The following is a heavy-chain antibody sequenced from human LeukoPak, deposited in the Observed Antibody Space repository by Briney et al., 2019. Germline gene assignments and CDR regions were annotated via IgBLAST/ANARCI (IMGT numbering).Heavy chain of an antibody. D-gene: IGHD3-22*01. CDR1: GFTFSNYG. CDR3: ARDTDTYYYDSTSYGMDV. CDR2: IWYDGSNK. V-gene: IGHV3-33*01. Sequence: GGSLRLSCAASGFTFSNYGMHWVRQAPGKGLEWVAVIWYDGSNKYYADSVKGRFTISRDNSKNTLYLQMNSLRAEDTAVYYCARDTDTYYYDSTSYGMDVWGQGTTVTVSS. J-gene: IGHJ6*02.